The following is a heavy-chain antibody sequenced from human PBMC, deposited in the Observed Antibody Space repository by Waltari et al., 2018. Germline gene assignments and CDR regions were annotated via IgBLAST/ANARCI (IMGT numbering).Heavy chain of an antibody. D-gene: IGHD3-16*01. V-gene: IGHV3-48*03. CDR1: GITLSSHG. J-gene: IGHJ2*01. CDR2: ISSSDDII. CDR3: ASAELPSLLGHFDL. Sequence: EVQLVESGGGLVQPGGSLRLSCTASGITLSSHGMHWVRRAPGKGLEWISYISSSDDIIYYAESVKGRFTISRDNAKTSLYLQMNSLRGEDTAVYYCASAELPSLLGHFDLWGRGTLVTVSS.